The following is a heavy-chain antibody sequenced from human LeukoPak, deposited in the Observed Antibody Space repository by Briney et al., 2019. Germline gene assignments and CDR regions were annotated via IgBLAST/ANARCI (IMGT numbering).Heavy chain of an antibody. CDR2: IYYSGST. CDR3: ARAEPGIAVAGGYYFDY. D-gene: IGHD6-19*01. Sequence: SETLSLTCTVSGGSISSYYWSWIRQPPGKGLEWIGYIYYSGSTNYNPSLKSRVTISVDTSKNQFSLKLSSVTAADTAVYYCARAEPGIAVAGGYYFDYWGQGTLVTVSS. CDR1: GGSISSYY. J-gene: IGHJ4*02. V-gene: IGHV4-59*01.